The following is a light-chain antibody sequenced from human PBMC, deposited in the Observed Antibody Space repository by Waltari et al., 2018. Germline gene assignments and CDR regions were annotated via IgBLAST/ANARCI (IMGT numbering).Light chain of an antibody. CDR2: EGS. V-gene: IGLV2-23*01. J-gene: IGLJ2*01. CDR1: RGDVGGYNL. Sequence: QSALTQPAYVSGSPGQSITIPCTGTRGDVGGYNLVSWYQQHPGKAPKLMIYEGSKRPSGVSNRFSGSKSGNTASLTISGLQAEDEADYYCCSYAGSVVFGGGTKLTVL. CDR3: CSYAGSVV.